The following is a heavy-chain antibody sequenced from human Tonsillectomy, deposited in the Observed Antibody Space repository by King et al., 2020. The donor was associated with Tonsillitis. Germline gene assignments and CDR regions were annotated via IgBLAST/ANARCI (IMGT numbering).Heavy chain of an antibody. V-gene: IGHV3-7*03. D-gene: IGHD2/OR15-2a*01. Sequence: VQLVESGGGLVQPGGSLRLSCAASGFPFNTYWMTWVRQAPGKGLEWVANIKQDGSAKYYVDSLKGRFTISRDNAKNSLFLQMNNLRVDDTAVYYCASPHFFLLGVFDFYFMAVWGNGTTVPVSS. CDR2: IKQDGSAK. CDR3: ASPHFFLLGVFDFYFMAV. J-gene: IGHJ6*03. CDR1: GFPFNTYW.